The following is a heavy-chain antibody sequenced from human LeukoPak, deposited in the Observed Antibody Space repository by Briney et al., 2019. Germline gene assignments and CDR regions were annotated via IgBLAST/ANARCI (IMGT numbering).Heavy chain of an antibody. CDR1: GFTFSSYS. V-gene: IGHV3-21*01. J-gene: IGHJ4*02. CDR3: ARGYSGWYGGY. Sequence: PGGSLRLSCAASGFTFSSYSMSWVRQAPGKGLEWVSSITTGSSGMYYADSVQGRFTISRDNAKNSLYLQMNSLTAEDTAVYYCARGYSGWYGGYWGQGALVTVSS. CDR2: ITTGSSGM. D-gene: IGHD6-19*01.